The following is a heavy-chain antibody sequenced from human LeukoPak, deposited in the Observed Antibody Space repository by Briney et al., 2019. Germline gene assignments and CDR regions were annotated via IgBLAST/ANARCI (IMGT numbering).Heavy chain of an antibody. CDR2: ISAYSGNT. J-gene: IGHJ5*02. D-gene: IGHD2-15*01. Sequence: ASVKVSCKASGYTFTNYGITWVRQAPGQGLEWMGWISAYSGNTSYAQKLQGRVTMTTDTSTSTAYMELKSLTSDDTAVYYCARGGSDCSGGNCPYSWFDPWGQGTLVTVSS. V-gene: IGHV1-18*01. CDR3: ARGGSDCSGGNCPYSWFDP. CDR1: GYTFTNYG.